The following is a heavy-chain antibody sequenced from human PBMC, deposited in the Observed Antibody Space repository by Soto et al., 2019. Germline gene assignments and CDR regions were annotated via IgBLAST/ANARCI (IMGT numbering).Heavy chain of an antibody. V-gene: IGHV4-34*01. Sequence: TSETLSLTCAVYGGSFSGYYWSWIRQPPGKGLEWIGEINHSGSTNYNPSLKSRVTISVDTSKNQFSLKLSSVTAADTAVYYCARGPRYYYGSGSYYNVYYYYGMDVWGQGTTVTVS. CDR1: GGSFSGYY. CDR3: ARGPRYYYGSGSYYNVYYYYGMDV. CDR2: INHSGST. D-gene: IGHD3-10*01. J-gene: IGHJ6*02.